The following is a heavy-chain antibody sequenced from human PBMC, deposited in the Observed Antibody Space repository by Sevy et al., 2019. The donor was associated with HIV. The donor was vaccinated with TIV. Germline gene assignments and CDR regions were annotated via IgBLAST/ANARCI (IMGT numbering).Heavy chain of an antibody. V-gene: IGHV3-53*01. CDR1: GFTVGSNY. D-gene: IGHD3-22*01. Sequence: GGSLRLSCAASGFTVGSNYMSWVRQAPGKGLEWVSIIYSGVTTSYADSVKGRFTISRDNSKNTLYLQMNSLRGEDTAVYYCARVRVYYYDSSGYYTTGNAFDIWGQGTMVTVSS. CDR2: IYSGVTT. J-gene: IGHJ3*02. CDR3: ARVRVYYYDSSGYYTTGNAFDI.